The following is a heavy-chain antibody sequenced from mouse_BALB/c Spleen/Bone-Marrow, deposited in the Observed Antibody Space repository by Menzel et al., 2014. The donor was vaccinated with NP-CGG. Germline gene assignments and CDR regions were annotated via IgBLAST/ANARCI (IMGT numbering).Heavy chain of an antibody. D-gene: IGHD1-1*01. Sequence: VHVKQSGPELVKPGASVKMSCMASGYTFTSYVMHWVKQKPGQGLEWIGYINPFNDGIEYNEKFKVKATLTSDKSSSTAYMELSSLTSEDSAVYYCARGTTVVGDYWGQGTTLTGSS. CDR2: INPFNDGI. CDR1: GYTFTSYV. J-gene: IGHJ2*01. V-gene: IGHV1-14*01. CDR3: ARGTTVVGDY.